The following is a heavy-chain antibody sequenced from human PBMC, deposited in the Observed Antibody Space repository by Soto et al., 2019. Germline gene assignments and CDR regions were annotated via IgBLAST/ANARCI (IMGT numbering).Heavy chain of an antibody. V-gene: IGHV1-18*01. J-gene: IGHJ4*02. D-gene: IGHD3-9*01. CDR1: GYTFTSYG. Sequence: GASVKVSCKASGYTFTSYGISWVRQAPGQGLEWMGWISAYNGNTNYAQKLQGRVTMTTDTSTSTAYMELRSLRSDDTAVYYSEGDGYYDILIGREIFDYWGQGTLVTVSS. CDR2: ISAYNGNT. CDR3: EGDGYYDILIGREIFDY.